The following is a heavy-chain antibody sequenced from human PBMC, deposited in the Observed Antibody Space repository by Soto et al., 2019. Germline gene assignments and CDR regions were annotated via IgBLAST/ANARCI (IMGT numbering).Heavy chain of an antibody. CDR3: ANFHHDYSNYDYYYYYYMDV. Sequence: GGSLRLSCAASGFTFSSYGMHWVRQAPGKGLEWVAVISYDGSNKYYADSVKGRFTISRDNSKNTLYLQMNSLRAEDTAVYYCANFHHDYSNYDYYYYYYMDVWGKGTTVTVSS. CDR1: GFTFSSYG. J-gene: IGHJ6*03. CDR2: ISYDGSNK. V-gene: IGHV3-30*18. D-gene: IGHD4-4*01.